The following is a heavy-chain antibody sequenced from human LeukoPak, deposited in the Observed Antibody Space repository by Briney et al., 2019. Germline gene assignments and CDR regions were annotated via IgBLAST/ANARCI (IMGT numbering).Heavy chain of an antibody. J-gene: IGHJ4*02. Sequence: SVKVSCKASGYTFSSYAISWVRQAPGQGLEWMGRIIPILGIANYAQKFQGRVTITADKSTSTAYMELSSLRSEDTAVYYCARVVGFGGVNKDWGQGTLVTVSS. V-gene: IGHV1-69*04. CDR1: GYTFSSYA. D-gene: IGHD3-16*01. CDR3: ARVVGFGGVNKD. CDR2: IIPILGIA.